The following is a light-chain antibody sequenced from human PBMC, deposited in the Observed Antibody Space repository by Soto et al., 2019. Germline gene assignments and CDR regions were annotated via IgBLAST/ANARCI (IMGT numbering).Light chain of an antibody. Sequence: QSVLTQPAPVSGSPGQSITISCPGTSKDGGGYNYVSWYQQHPGKAPKLMIYDVSNRPSGVFNRFSGSKSGNTASLTISGLQAEDEADYYCSSYTSSSTRVFGTGTKVTVL. CDR1: SKDGGGYNY. V-gene: IGLV2-14*01. J-gene: IGLJ1*01. CDR3: SSYTSSSTRV. CDR2: DVS.